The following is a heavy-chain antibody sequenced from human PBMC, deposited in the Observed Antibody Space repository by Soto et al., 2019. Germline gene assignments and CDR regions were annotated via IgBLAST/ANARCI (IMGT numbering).Heavy chain of an antibody. V-gene: IGHV1-69*13. Sequence: SVKVSCKASGGTFSSYAISWVRQAPGQGLEWMGGIIPIFGTANYAQKFQGRVTITADESTSTAYMELSSLRSEDTAVYYCARVRSLTGLRFFEWLYMEVWAQGTTVPVSS. D-gene: IGHD3-3*01. J-gene: IGHJ6*02. CDR2: IIPIFGTA. CDR1: GGTFSSYA. CDR3: ARVRSLTGLRFFEWLYMEV.